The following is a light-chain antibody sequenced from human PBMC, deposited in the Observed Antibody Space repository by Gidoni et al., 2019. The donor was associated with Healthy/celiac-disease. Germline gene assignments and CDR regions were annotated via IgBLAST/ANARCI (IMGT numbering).Light chain of an antibody. V-gene: IGLV3-25*03. Sequence: YELTQPPSVSVSPGQPARITCSGDALPKQYAYWYQQKPGQAPVLVIYKDSERPSGIPDRFSGSSSGTTVTLTISGIQAEDEADYYCQSADSSGTYVIFGGGAKLTVL. CDR1: ALPKQY. CDR3: QSADSSGTYVI. J-gene: IGLJ2*01. CDR2: KDS.